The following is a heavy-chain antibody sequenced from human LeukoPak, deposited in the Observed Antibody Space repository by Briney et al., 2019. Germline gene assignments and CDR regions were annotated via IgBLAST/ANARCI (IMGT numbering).Heavy chain of an antibody. CDR3: ARTTVTTYFDN. CDR2: ISDSGST. Sequence: SETLSLTCTVSGGSISSYYWSWIRQPPGEGLEWIAYISDSGSTNYNPSLKSRVTISVDTSKNQFSLKLSSVTAADTAVYHCARTTVTTYFDNWGQGTLVTVSS. V-gene: IGHV4-59*01. CDR1: GGSISSYY. D-gene: IGHD4-17*01. J-gene: IGHJ4*02.